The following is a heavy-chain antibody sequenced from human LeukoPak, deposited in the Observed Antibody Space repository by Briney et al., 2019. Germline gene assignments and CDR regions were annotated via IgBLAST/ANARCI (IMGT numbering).Heavy chain of an antibody. CDR3: ARDHDYGGNPFDY. D-gene: IGHD4-23*01. CDR1: GFTFSNYA. CDR2: ISYDGNNK. Sequence: GRSLRLSCAASGFTFSNYAMHWVRQAPGKGLEWVAVISYDGNNKYYADSVKGRFTISRDNSKNTLYLQMNSLRGEDTAAYYCARDHDYGGNPFDYWGQGTLVTVSS. J-gene: IGHJ4*02. V-gene: IGHV3-30-3*01.